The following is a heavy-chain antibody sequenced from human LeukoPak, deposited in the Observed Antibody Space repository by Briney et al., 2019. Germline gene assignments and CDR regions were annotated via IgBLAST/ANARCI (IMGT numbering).Heavy chain of an antibody. Sequence: GASVKVSCKASGYTFTGYYMHWVRQAPGQGLEWMGWINPNSGGTNYAQKFQGRVTMTRDTSISTAYMELSRLRSDDTAVYYCARAVATILPYYYYYGMDVWGQGTTVTVSS. V-gene: IGHV1-2*02. CDR2: INPNSGGT. CDR1: GYTFTGYY. CDR3: ARAVATILPYYYYYGMDV. D-gene: IGHD5-12*01. J-gene: IGHJ6*02.